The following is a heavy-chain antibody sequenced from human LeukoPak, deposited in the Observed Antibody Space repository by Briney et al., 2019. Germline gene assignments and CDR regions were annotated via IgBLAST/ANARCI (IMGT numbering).Heavy chain of an antibody. CDR3: TREYGFMTTVFHAFDI. CDR2: VYYSGNT. V-gene: IGHV4-39*07. Sequence: PSETLSLTCTVSGGSITSSSYYWGWIRQPPGKGLEWIGSVYYSGNTYYNSSLKSRVTISVDTSKNQFSLKLSSVTAAGTAIYYCTREYGFMTTVFHAFDIWGQGTMVTVSS. J-gene: IGHJ3*02. D-gene: IGHD4-17*01. CDR1: GGSITSSSYY.